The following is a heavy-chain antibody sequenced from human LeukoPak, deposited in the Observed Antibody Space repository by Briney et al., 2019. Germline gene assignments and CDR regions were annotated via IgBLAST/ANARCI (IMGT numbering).Heavy chain of an antibody. Sequence: PGGSLRLSCAASGFTFSSYGMHWVRQAPGKGLEWVAFIRYDGSNKYYADSVKGRFTISRDNSKNTLYLQMNSLRAEDTAVYYCAKEARYGYGGDFFAYWGQGTLVTVSS. CDR3: AKEARYGYGGDFFAY. J-gene: IGHJ4*02. CDR1: GFTFSSYG. CDR2: IRYDGSNK. D-gene: IGHD5-18*01. V-gene: IGHV3-30*02.